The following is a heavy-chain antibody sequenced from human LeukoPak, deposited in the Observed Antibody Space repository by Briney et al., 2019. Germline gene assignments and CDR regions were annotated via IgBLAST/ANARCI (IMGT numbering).Heavy chain of an antibody. CDR2: IYYSGST. D-gene: IGHD3-10*01. J-gene: IGHJ4*02. CDR1: GGSISSGDYY. V-gene: IGHV4-30-4*01. CDR3: ARESLNLHYYGSGSQSPDY. Sequence: SETLSLTCTVSGGSISSGDYYWSWIRQPPGKGLEWIGYIYYSGSTYYNPSLKSRVTISVDTSKNQFSLKLSSVTAADTAVYYCARESLNLHYYGSGSQSPDYWGQGTLVTVSS.